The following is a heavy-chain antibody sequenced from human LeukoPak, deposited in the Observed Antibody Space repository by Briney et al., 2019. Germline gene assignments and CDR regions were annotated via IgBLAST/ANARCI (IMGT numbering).Heavy chain of an antibody. CDR2: ISGSGGST. CDR3: AREIIGGASFLDY. Sequence: GGSLRLSCAASGFTFSSYAMSWVRQAPGKGLEWVSAISGSGGSTYYADSVKGRFTISRDNAKNSLYLQMNSLRAEDTAVYFCAREIIGGASFLDYWGQGTLVSVSS. CDR1: GFTFSSYA. V-gene: IGHV3-23*01. D-gene: IGHD1-26*01. J-gene: IGHJ4*02.